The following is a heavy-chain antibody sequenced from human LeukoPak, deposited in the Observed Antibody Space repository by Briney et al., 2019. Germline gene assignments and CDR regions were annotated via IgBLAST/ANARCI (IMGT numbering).Heavy chain of an antibody. V-gene: IGHV1-46*01. Sequence: ASVKVSCKASGYTFTSYGISWVRQAPGQGLEWLGIINPGGGNTNYAQKFQGRITMTRDTSTSTVYMELSSLRSEDTAVYYCARKAVTTADYWGQGTLVTVSS. J-gene: IGHJ4*02. CDR1: GYTFTSYG. CDR2: INPGGGNT. CDR3: ARKAVTTADY. D-gene: IGHD4-17*01.